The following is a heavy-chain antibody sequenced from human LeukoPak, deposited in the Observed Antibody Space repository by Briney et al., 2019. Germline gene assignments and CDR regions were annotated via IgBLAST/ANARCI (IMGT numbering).Heavy chain of an antibody. CDR1: GYSISSGYY. CDR2: IYHSGST. V-gene: IGHV4-38-2*02. J-gene: IGHJ6*03. Sequence: SETLSLTCTVSGYSISSGYYWGWIRQPPGKGLGWIGSIYHSGSTYYNPSLKSRVTISVDTSKNQFSLQLNSVTPEDTAAYYCARGPQLVGYYYIDVWDTGTTVTVSS. D-gene: IGHD6-13*01. CDR3: ARGPQLVGYYYIDV.